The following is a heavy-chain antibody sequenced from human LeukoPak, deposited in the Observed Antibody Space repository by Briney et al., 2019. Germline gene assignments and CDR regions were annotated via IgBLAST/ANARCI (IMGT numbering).Heavy chain of an antibody. J-gene: IGHJ3*02. CDR2: INEDGSGN. CDR3: ARDLVLRYFDWLLHDAFDI. V-gene: IGHV3-7*01. D-gene: IGHD3-9*01. Sequence: GGSLRLSCAASGFIFSRYWMSWVRQAPGKGLEWVANINEDGSGNYYVDSVKGRFTISRDNAKNSLFLQMNSLRAEDTAVYYCARDLVLRYFDWLLHDAFDIWGQGTMVTVSS. CDR1: GFIFSRYW.